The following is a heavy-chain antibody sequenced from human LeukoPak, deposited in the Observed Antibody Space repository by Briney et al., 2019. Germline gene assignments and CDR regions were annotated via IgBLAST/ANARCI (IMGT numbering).Heavy chain of an antibody. CDR1: GFTFSSYG. D-gene: IGHD3-22*01. J-gene: IGHJ4*02. CDR3: ARRYYYDSSGFDY. CDR2: MWYDGSNK. Sequence: PGRSLRISCAASGFTFSSYGMHWVRQAPGKGLEWVAVMWYDGSNKYYADSVKGRFTISRDNSKNTLYLQMNSLRAEDTAVYYCARRYYYDSSGFDYWGQGTLVTVSS. V-gene: IGHV3-33*01.